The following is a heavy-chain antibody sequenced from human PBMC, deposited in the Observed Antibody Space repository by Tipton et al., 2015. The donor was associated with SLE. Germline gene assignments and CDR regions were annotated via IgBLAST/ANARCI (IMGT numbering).Heavy chain of an antibody. CDR3: ARVGLITPDAFDI. D-gene: IGHD5-24*01. Sequence: TLSLTCTVSGASVSSSFHQWSWIRQPAGEGLEWIGHSSGSATYNPSLKSRVTISVDTSKNQFSLKLNSVTAADTAVYYCARVGLITPDAFDIWGEGTMVTVSS. CDR2: SSGSA. CDR1: GASVSSSFHQ. V-gene: IGHV4-61*02. J-gene: IGHJ3*02.